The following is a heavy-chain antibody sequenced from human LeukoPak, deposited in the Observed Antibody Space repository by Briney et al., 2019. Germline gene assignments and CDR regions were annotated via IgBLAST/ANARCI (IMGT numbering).Heavy chain of an antibody. Sequence: GGSLRLSCAASGFTFSSYAMSWVRQAPGKGLEWVSAISGSGGSTYYADSVKGRFTISGDNSKNTLYLQMNSLRAEDTAVYYCAKGGHSVIVVKIDYWGQGTLVTVSS. V-gene: IGHV3-23*01. CDR3: AKGGHSVIVVKIDY. J-gene: IGHJ4*02. CDR1: GFTFSSYA. CDR2: ISGSGGST. D-gene: IGHD3-22*01.